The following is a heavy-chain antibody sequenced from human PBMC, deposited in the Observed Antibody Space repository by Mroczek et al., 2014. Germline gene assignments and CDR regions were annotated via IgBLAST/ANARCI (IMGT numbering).Heavy chain of an antibody. CDR3: ARPSGPGMGELSNY. Sequence: LVETGGGVVQPGRSLRLSCAASGFTFSSYAMHWVRQAPGKGLEWVAVISYDGSNKYYADSVKGRFTISRDNSKNTLYLQMNSLRAEDTAVYYCARPSGPGMGELSNYWGQGTLVTVSS. CDR2: ISYDGSNK. D-gene: IGHD3-16*02. J-gene: IGHJ4*02. CDR1: GFTFSSYA. V-gene: IGHV3-30-3*01.